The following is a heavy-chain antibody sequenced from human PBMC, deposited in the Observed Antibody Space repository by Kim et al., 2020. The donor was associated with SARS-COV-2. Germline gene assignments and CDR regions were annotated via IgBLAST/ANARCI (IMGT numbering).Heavy chain of an antibody. D-gene: IGHD4-17*01. Sequence: GGSLRLSCAASGFTFSTYAMHWVRQAPGKGLEWVAVISYDGSNKYYVDSVKGRFTISRDNSKNTLYLQMNSLRAEDTAVYYCAREGNYGDYVNYYYGMDV. CDR3: AREGNYGDYVNYYYGMDV. V-gene: IGHV3-30*04. J-gene: IGHJ6*01. CDR2: ISYDGSNK. CDR1: GFTFSTYA.